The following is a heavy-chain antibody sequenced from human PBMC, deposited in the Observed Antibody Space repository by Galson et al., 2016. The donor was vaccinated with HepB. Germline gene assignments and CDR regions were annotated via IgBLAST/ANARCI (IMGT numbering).Heavy chain of an antibody. Sequence: SLRLSCAASGFSFSDYAIHWVRQAPGKGPEWLSIISYGYSIYYADSVKGRFTISSNNSKNTVYLQMNNLRREDTALYYCARDWGSSSGYNWFDPWGQGTLVTVSS. CDR1: GFSFSDYA. V-gene: IGHV3-30*04. CDR3: ARDWGSSSGYNWFDP. J-gene: IGHJ5*02. CDR2: ISYGYSI. D-gene: IGHD3-16*01.